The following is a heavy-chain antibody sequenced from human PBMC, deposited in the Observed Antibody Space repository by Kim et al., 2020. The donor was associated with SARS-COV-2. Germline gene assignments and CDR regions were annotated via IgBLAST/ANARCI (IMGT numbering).Heavy chain of an antibody. CDR2: INTYDGHT. D-gene: IGHD2-2*01. J-gene: IGHJ6*02. V-gene: IGHV1-18*04. Sequence: ASVKVSCKASGYTLTWYGVSWVRQAPGQGLEWMGWINTYDGHTKYAHNLQGRVTLTTDTSTSTAYMELRSLTSDDTAVYYCTRDIVVPPAIDDYYYHYGLDVWGQGTTVTVSS. CDR3: TRDIVVPPAIDDYYYHYGLDV. CDR1: GYTLTWYG.